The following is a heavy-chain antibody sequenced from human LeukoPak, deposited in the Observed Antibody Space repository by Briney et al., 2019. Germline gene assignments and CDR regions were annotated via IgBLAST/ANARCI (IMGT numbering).Heavy chain of an antibody. Sequence: SETLSLTCTVSGGSISSYYWSWIRQPPGKGLEWIGYIYYRGSTNYNPSLKSRVTISVDTSKNQFSLKLSSVTAADTAVYYCARGDFWSGYHDYWGQGTLVTVSS. CDR3: ARGDFWSGYHDY. D-gene: IGHD3-3*01. V-gene: IGHV4-59*01. CDR1: GGSISSYY. J-gene: IGHJ4*02. CDR2: IYYRGST.